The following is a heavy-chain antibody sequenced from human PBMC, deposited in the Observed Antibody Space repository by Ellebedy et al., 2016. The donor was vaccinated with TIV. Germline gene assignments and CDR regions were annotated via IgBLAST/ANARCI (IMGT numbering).Heavy chain of an antibody. V-gene: IGHV3-15*07. CDR2: IQSRADGGTT. J-gene: IGHJ6*02. CDR3: TTDLYYYGMDV. CDR1: GFSFINAW. Sequence: GESLKISCTASGFSFINAWMNWVRQAPGRGLEWVGRIQSRADGGTTEYAAPVKGRFTISRDDSKNTLYLQMNSLKTEDTAVYYCTTDLYYYGMDVWGQGTTVTVSS.